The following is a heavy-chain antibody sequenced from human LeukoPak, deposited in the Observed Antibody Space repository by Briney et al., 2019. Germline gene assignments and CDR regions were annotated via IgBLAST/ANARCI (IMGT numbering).Heavy chain of an antibody. Sequence: GGPLDPSFQPSGFPFTTNPISGAPRPPGKGLSGSSTISGSGGSTYYADSVKGRFTISRDNAKNSLYLQMNSLRAEDTALYYCAKNRLMTTLRGGLGDAFDIWGQGTMVTVSS. CDR3: AKNRLMTTLRGGLGDAFDI. CDR1: GFPFTTNP. D-gene: IGHD4-17*01. V-gene: IGHV3-23*01. CDR2: ISGSGGST. J-gene: IGHJ3*02.